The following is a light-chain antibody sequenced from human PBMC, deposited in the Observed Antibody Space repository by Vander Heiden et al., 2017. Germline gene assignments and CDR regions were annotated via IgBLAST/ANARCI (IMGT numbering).Light chain of an antibody. Sequence: QSALAQPASVSGSPGQSITISCTGTSSDVGAYKYVSWYQQHPGTAPKLIMYDVSKRPAGVANRFSGSKSGYAASLTISGLQAEDEADYYCSSYTSSRTWVFGGGTKLTVL. J-gene: IGLJ2*01. V-gene: IGLV2-14*03. CDR1: SSDVGAYKY. CDR2: DVS. CDR3: SSYTSSRTWV.